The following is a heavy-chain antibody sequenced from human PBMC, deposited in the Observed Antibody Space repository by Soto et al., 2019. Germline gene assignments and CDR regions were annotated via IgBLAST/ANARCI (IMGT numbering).Heavy chain of an antibody. D-gene: IGHD2-15*01. CDR2: TYYRSKWYN. J-gene: IGHJ6*02. V-gene: IGHV6-1*01. CDR3: ARELRYCSGGTCYPYYYYGMDV. CDR1: GDSVSSNGAA. Sequence: SKTLSLTCAISGDSVSSNGAAWNWIRQSPSRGLEWLGRTYYRSKWYNDYIISLKSRININPDTSKNQFSLQLSSVAPEDTAVYYCARELRYCSGGTCYPYYYYGMDVWGQETTVTVSS.